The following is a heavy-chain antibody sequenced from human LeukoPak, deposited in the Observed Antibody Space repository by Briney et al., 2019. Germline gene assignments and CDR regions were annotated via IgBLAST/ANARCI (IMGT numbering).Heavy chain of an antibody. CDR2: IYYSGST. J-gene: IGHJ4*02. CDR1: GGSISSYY. V-gene: IGHV4-59*06. D-gene: IGHD3-22*01. Sequence: SETLSLTCTVSGGSISSYYWSWIRQHPGKGLEWIGYIYYSGSTYYNPSLKSRVTISVDTSENQFSLKLSSVTAADTAVYYCARGTYYYDSSPRGDFDYWGQGTLVTVSS. CDR3: ARGTYYYDSSPRGDFDY.